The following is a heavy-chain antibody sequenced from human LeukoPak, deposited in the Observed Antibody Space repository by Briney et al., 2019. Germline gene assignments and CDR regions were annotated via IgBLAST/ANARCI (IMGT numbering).Heavy chain of an antibody. CDR3: SRDRQQLLDYSHHYAMDV. CDR2: ISSAGIYM. Sequence: GGSLRLSCAASGFTFSSYTMNWVRQAPGKGLEWVSSISSAGIYMYYADSVKGRFTISRDNAKNSLYLEMDSLRAEDTALYYCSRDRQQLLDYSHHYAMDVWGQGTTVTVSS. D-gene: IGHD1-26*01. J-gene: IGHJ6*02. V-gene: IGHV3-21*01. CDR1: GFTFSSYT.